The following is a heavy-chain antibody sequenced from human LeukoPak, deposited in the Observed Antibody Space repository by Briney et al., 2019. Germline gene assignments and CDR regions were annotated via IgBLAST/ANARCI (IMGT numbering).Heavy chain of an antibody. Sequence: GGSDRLSCAASGFTFSSYWMSWVSQAPGKGLEWVANIKEDGSDKYYVDSVKGRFTTCRDNAKNSLYLQMNSLRAEDTAVYYCARMRDGYMGRYYFDYWGQGTPGTVSS. V-gene: IGHV3-7*04. D-gene: IGHD5-24*01. J-gene: IGHJ4*02. CDR3: ARMRDGYMGRYYFDY. CDR2: IKEDGSDK. CDR1: GFTFSSYW.